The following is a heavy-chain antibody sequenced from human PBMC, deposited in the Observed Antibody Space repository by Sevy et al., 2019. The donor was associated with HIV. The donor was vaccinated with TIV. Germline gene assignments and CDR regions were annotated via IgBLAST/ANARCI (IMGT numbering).Heavy chain of an antibody. CDR3: ARAYSSGWTEAFDY. Sequence: GGSLRLSCAASGFTFSSYAMHWVRQAPGKGLEWVAVILYDGSNKFYADSVTGRFTISRDNSKNTLYLQMNSLRAEDTAVYYCARAYSSGWTEAFDYWGQGTLVTVSS. D-gene: IGHD6-19*01. CDR2: ILYDGSNK. CDR1: GFTFSSYA. V-gene: IGHV3-30-3*01. J-gene: IGHJ4*02.